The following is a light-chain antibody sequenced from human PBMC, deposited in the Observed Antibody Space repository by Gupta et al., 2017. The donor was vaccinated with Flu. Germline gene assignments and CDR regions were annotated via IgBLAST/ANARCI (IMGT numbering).Light chain of an antibody. J-gene: IGLJ1*01. CDR2: DNN. V-gene: IGLV1-51*01. Sequence: TIWNDYVSWYQQRPGAAPKLLIYDNNKRPSGIPDRFSDSKSGTSATLGITGLQTGDEADYYCGTWDSGLSARYVFGTVTKVTVL. CDR3: GTWDSGLSARYV. CDR1: TIWNDY.